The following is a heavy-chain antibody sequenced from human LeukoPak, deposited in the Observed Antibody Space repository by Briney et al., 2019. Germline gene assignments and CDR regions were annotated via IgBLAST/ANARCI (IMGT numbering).Heavy chain of an antibody. D-gene: IGHD3-10*01. V-gene: IGHV1-69*06. J-gene: IGHJ6*03. CDR2: IIPIFGTA. CDR1: GGTFSSYA. CDR3: ARVLWFGELLFRDYYYMDV. Sequence: EASVKVSCKASGGTFSSYAISWVRQAPGQGLEWMGGIIPIFGTANYAQKFQGRVTITADKSTSTAYMELSSLRSEDTAVYYCARVLWFGELLFRDYYYMDVWGKGTTVTVSS.